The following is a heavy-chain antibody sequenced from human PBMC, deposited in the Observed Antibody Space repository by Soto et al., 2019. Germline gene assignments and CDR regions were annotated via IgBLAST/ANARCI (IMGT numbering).Heavy chain of an antibody. J-gene: IGHJ4*02. V-gene: IGHV3-23*01. CDR1: GIEFSNYA. Sequence: EVQLLESGGGLVQPGGSLRLSCVASGIEFSNYAMSWVRQAPGKGLEWVSISSASGRSSYHADSVKGRFTISRDNSKNTLHLHMTNLRAEDTAVYYCAKDGNWLDVYFVVWGQGTPVTVSS. D-gene: IGHD3-9*01. CDR2: SSASGRSS. CDR3: AKDGNWLDVYFVV.